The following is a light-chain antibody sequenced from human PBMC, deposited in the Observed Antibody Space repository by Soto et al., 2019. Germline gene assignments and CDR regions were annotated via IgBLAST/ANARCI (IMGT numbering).Light chain of an antibody. CDR2: AAS. V-gene: IGKV1-9*01. CDR1: QAIGTY. Sequence: DMQLTQSPSFLSASIGDSVTITCPASQAIGTYLAWYQQKPGQAPNPLVYAASTLHSGVPSRFRGSGSGTEFTLTVTSLQPEDVATYYCQQLHTYRLTFGGGTKVQIK. J-gene: IGKJ4*01. CDR3: QQLHTYRLT.